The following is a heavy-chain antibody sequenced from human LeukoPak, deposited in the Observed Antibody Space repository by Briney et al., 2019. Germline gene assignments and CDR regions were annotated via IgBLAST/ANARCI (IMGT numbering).Heavy chain of an antibody. CDR2: IKQDGSEK. CDR1: GFIFSSYW. V-gene: IGHV3-7*04. CDR3: ARSGWWMATNFDY. D-gene: IGHD5-24*01. J-gene: IGHJ4*02. Sequence: GGSLRLSCAASGFIFSSYWMSWVRQAPGNGLERVANIKQDGSEKYYVDSVKGRFTISRDNAKNSLYLQMNSLRAEDTAVYYCARSGWWMATNFDYWGQGTLVTVSS.